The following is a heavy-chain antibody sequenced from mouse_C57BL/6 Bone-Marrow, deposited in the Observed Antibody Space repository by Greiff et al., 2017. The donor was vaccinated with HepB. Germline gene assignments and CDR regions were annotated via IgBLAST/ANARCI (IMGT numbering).Heavy chain of an antibody. V-gene: IGHV1-64*01. CDR1: GYTFTSYW. Sequence: VQLQQSGAELVKPGASVKLSCKASGYTFTSYWMHWVKQRPGQGLEWIGMIHPNSGSTNYNEKFKSKATLTVDKSSSTAYMQLSSLTSEDSAVYYCGGSAQQDYWGQGTTHTVSS. J-gene: IGHJ2*01. CDR2: IHPNSGST. CDR3: GGSAQQDY.